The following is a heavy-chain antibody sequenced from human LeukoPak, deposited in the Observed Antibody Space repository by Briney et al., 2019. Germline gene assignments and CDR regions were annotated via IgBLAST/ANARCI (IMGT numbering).Heavy chain of an antibody. Sequence: GGSLRLSCAASGFTFSSYAMSWVRQAPGKGLEWVSVISGSGGSTYYADSVKGRFTISRENSKGTLYLQMNSLRAEDTAVYYCARAIPLYYYDSSEDYWGQGTLVTVSS. D-gene: IGHD3-22*01. CDR3: ARAIPLYYYDSSEDY. CDR2: ISGSGGST. CDR1: GFTFSSYA. J-gene: IGHJ4*02. V-gene: IGHV3-23*01.